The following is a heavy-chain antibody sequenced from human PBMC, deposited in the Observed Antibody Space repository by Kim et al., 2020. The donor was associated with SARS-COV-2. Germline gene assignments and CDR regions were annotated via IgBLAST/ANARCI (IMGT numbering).Heavy chain of an antibody. V-gene: IGHV3-49*04. Sequence: GGSLRLSCTASGFTFGDYAMSWVRQAPGKGLEWVVFIRSKAYGGTTEYAASVKGRFTISRDDSKSIAYLQMNSLKTEDTAVYYCTRTPSYYYDSSGYSDYWGQGTLVTVSS. D-gene: IGHD3-22*01. CDR2: IRSKAYGGTT. J-gene: IGHJ4*02. CDR1: GFTFGDYA. CDR3: TRTPSYYYDSSGYSDY.